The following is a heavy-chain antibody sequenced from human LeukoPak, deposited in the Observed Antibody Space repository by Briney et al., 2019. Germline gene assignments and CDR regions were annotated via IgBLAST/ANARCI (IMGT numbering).Heavy chain of an antibody. CDR1: GFSFSTYS. Sequence: GGSLRLSCAGSGFSFSTYSMNWVRQAPGKGLEWISYISSGGSTIYYAESVRGRFTISRDNAKNSLYMQMNNLRDEDTAVYYCARDQRAPFRQWLVHNWFDPWGQGTLVTVSS. CDR3: ARDQRAPFRQWLVHNWFDP. J-gene: IGHJ5*02. V-gene: IGHV3-48*02. D-gene: IGHD6-19*01. CDR2: ISSGGSTI.